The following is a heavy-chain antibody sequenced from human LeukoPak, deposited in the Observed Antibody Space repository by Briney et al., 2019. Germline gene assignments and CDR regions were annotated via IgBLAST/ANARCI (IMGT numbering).Heavy chain of an antibody. D-gene: IGHD5-24*01. CDR1: GFTFSSYE. CDR2: ISSSGSTI. Sequence: PGGSLRLSCAASGFTFSSYEMNWVRQAPGKGLEWVSYISSSGSTIYYADSVKGRFTISRDNAKNSLYLQMNSLRAEDTAVYCCARGRMMATLFDYWGQGTLVTVSS. J-gene: IGHJ4*02. V-gene: IGHV3-48*03. CDR3: ARGRMMATLFDY.